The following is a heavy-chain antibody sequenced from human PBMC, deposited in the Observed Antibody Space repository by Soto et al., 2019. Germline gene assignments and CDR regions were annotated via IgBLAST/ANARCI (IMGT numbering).Heavy chain of an antibody. V-gene: IGHV4-31*03. CDR3: ARARPKSSTLPSNNWFDP. D-gene: IGHD6-6*01. CDR2: IYYSGST. Sequence: LSLTCTVSGGSISSGGYYWSWIRQHPGKGLEWIGYIYYSGSTYYNPSLKSRVTISVDTSKNQFSLKLSSVTAADTAVYYCARARPKSSTLPSNNWFDPWGQGTLVIVSS. CDR1: GGSISSGGYY. J-gene: IGHJ5*02.